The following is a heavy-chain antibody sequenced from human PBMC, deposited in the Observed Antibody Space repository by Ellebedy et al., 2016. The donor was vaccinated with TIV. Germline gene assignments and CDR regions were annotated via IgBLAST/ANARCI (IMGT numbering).Heavy chain of an antibody. V-gene: IGHV3-7*01. J-gene: IGHJ4*02. CDR2: IDQNGGEK. CDR3: ARDLHIVASNY. CDR1: GFTFSHYY. Sequence: GESLKISRAASGFTFSHYYMTWVRQAPGKGLEWVANIDQNGGEKSYVDSVKGRFTISRDNAKNSLFLQMNSLRVEDTAVYYCARDLHIVASNYWGQGTLVTVSS. D-gene: IGHD5-12*01.